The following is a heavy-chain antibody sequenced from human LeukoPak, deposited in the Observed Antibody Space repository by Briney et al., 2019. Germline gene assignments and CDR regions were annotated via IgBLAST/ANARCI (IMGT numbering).Heavy chain of an antibody. D-gene: IGHD5-24*01. CDR2: IYYSGST. Sequence: PSETLSLTCTVSGGSTSSYYWSWIRQPPGKGLEWIGNIYYSGSTNYNPSLKSRVTISVDTSKNQFSLQLNSVTAADTAVYYCASGTRDDYNAPVDYWGQGTLVTVSS. CDR3: ASGTRDDYNAPVDY. CDR1: GGSTSSYY. J-gene: IGHJ4*02. V-gene: IGHV4-59*01.